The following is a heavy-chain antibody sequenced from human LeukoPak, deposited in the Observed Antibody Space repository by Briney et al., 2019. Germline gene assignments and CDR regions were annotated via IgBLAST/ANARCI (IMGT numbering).Heavy chain of an antibody. Sequence: SETLSLTCAVYGESISDYYWTWIREFPGKGLEWIGEIHHSKGTNYNPSLKSRLTMSVDRSKNQFSLKLSSVTAADTAIYYCVRATAAGSGRAFDYWAQGSLVPVSS. CDR1: GESISDYY. CDR2: IHHSKGT. V-gene: IGHV4-34*01. J-gene: IGHJ4*02. D-gene: IGHD3-10*01. CDR3: VRATAAGSGRAFDY.